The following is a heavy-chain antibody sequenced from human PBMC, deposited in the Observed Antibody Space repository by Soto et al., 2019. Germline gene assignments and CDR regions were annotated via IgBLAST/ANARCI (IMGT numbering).Heavy chain of an antibody. CDR2: IYYSGST. D-gene: IGHD2-2*01. CDR3: AFFVVVAAPRDLFDY. CDR1: GGFLSPDD. Sequence: SQTRSLTCTVSGGFLSPDDCSWFRQPLGKGLEWIGYIYYSGSTNYNPSLKSRVTISVDTPKNQFSLKLSSLTAADTAAYYCAFFVVVAAPRDLFDYWGQGTLVPVSS. J-gene: IGHJ4*02. V-gene: IGHV4-59*08.